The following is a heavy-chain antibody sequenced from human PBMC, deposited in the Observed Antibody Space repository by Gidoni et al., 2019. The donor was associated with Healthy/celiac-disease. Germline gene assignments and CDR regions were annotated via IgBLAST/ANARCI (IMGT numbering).Heavy chain of an antibody. D-gene: IGHD4-17*01. J-gene: IGHJ5*02. Sequence: QVQLVESGGGVVQPGRSLRLSCAASGFTFSIYGMHWVRQAPGKGLEWVAVIWYDGSNKYYADSVKGRFTISRDNSKNTLYLQMNSLRAEDTAVYYCARDADYGDYPGWFDPWGQGTLVTVSS. V-gene: IGHV3-33*01. CDR1: GFTFSIYG. CDR2: IWYDGSNK. CDR3: ARDADYGDYPGWFDP.